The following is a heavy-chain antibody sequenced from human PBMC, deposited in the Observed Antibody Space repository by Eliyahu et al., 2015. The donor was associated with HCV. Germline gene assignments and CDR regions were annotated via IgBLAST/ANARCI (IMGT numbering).Heavy chain of an antibody. CDR3: AKPLRGTVAAPFDAFDI. J-gene: IGHJ3*02. Sequence: QVQLQESGPGLVKPSETLSLTCTVSGGSITSSTNFWVWIRQPPGKGLEWIGSRLTMSIDTSKNQFSVTLNSVTAADTAVYFCAKPLRGTVAAPFDAFDIWGQGTMVTVAS. CDR1: GGSITSSTNF. D-gene: IGHD6-19*01. V-gene: IGHV4-39*01.